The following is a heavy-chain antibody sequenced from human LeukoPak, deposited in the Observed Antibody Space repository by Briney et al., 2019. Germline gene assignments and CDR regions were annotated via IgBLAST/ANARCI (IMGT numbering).Heavy chain of an antibody. CDR1: GGTFSSYA. J-gene: IGHJ5*02. CDR3: ATHYYGSGSLLFDP. D-gene: IGHD3-10*01. Sequence: ASVKVSCKASGGTFSSYAISWLRQAPGPGLEWMGGIMPIFGTANYAQKFQGRVTITADKSTSTAYMELSSLRSEDTAVYYCATHYYGSGSLLFDPWGQGTLVTVSS. CDR2: IMPIFGTA. V-gene: IGHV1-69*06.